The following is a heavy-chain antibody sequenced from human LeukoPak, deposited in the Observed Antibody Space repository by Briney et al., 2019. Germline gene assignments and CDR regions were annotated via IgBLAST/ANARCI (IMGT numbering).Heavy chain of an antibody. CDR1: GFTFSSYA. CDR2: ISGSGGST. Sequence: GGSLRLSCAASGFTFSSYAMSWVRQAPGKGLEWVSAISGSGGSTYYADSVKGRFTISRDNSKNTLYLQMNSLRAVDTAVYYCLVYCGGDCYSIDYWGQGTLVTVSS. D-gene: IGHD2-21*02. CDR3: LVYCGGDCYSIDY. V-gene: IGHV3-23*01. J-gene: IGHJ4*02.